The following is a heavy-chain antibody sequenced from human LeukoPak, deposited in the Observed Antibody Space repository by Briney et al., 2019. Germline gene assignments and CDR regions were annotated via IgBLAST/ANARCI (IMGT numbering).Heavy chain of an antibody. V-gene: IGHV3-30*18. CDR3: AKDRGLLIDY. Sequence: GGSLRLSCVASGFTFSSYGMHWVRQAPGKGLEWVAVISYDGSNKYYADSVKGRFTISRDNSKNTLYLQMNSLRAEDTAVYYCAKDRGLLIDYWGQGTLVTVSS. CDR1: GFTFSSYG. CDR2: ISYDGSNK. J-gene: IGHJ4*02.